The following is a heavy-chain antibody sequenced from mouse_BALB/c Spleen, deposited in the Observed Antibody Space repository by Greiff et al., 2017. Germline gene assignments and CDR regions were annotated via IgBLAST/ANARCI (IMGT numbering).Heavy chain of an antibody. Sequence: EVQRVESGGGLVKPGGSLKLSCAASGFTFSSYAMSWVRQTPEKRLEWVASISSGGSTYYPDSVKGRFTISRDNARNILYLQMSSLRSEDTAMYYCARNPDGYYAMDYWGQGTSVTVSS. D-gene: IGHD2-3*01. CDR1: GFTFSSYA. CDR3: ARNPDGYYAMDY. J-gene: IGHJ4*01. CDR2: ISSGGST. V-gene: IGHV5-6-5*01.